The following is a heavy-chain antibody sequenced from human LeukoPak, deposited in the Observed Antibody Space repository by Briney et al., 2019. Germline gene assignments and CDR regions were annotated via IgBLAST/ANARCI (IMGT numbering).Heavy chain of an antibody. D-gene: IGHD6-6*01. CDR1: GYSFTSYW. J-gene: IGHJ3*02. CDR2: IYPGDSDT. CDR3: ARHKYSSLSGWGASDI. Sequence: GESLKISCKGSGYSFTSYWIGWVRQMPGKGLEWMGIIYPGDSDTRYSPSFQGQVTISADKSISTAYLQWSSLKASDTVMYYCARHKYSSLSGWGASDIWGQGTMVTVSS. V-gene: IGHV5-51*01.